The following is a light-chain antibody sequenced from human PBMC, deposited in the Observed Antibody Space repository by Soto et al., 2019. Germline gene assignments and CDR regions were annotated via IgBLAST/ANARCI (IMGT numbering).Light chain of an antibody. V-gene: IGLV2-14*03. J-gene: IGLJ1*01. Sequence: QSVLTQPASVSGSPGQSITISCTGTSSDVGAYTFVSWYQQHPDKVPKLMIFDVSRRPSGVSDRFSGSTSGNTASLTISGLQPEDEADYYCSSYTSSSTHVFGSGTKVTVL. CDR2: DVS. CDR1: SSDVGAYTF. CDR3: SSYTSSSTHV.